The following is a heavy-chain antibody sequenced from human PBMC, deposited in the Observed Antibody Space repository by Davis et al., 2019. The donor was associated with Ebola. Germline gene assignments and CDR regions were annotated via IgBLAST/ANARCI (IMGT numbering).Heavy chain of an antibody. D-gene: IGHD2-2*01. Sequence: SETLSLTCTVSGDSISSGSYYWGWIRQPPGKGLEWIGSIYYSGSTYYKPSLKSRVTLSVDTSKNQFSLKLSSVTAADTAVYYCARVGYCSSNTCQFGDYWGQGILVTVSS. CDR1: GDSISSGSYY. J-gene: IGHJ4*02. CDR3: ARVGYCSSNTCQFGDY. CDR2: IYYSGST. V-gene: IGHV4-39*07.